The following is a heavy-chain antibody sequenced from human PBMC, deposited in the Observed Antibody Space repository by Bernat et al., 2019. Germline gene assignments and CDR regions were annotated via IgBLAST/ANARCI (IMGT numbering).Heavy chain of an antibody. CDR1: GFSFGGYA. D-gene: IGHD2-15*01. J-gene: IGHJ4*02. Sequence: EVQLLESGGGLVQPGGSLRLSCAASGFSFGGYAMSWVRQAPGKGVEWVSGISGSGATPSYADSVKGRFTISRDNSNNIVNLQINSLGAEDTAVYYCAKGVRGYSPSHCDYWGQGTQVVGSA. V-gene: IGHV3-23*01. CDR2: ISGSGATP. CDR3: AKGVRGYSPSHCDY.